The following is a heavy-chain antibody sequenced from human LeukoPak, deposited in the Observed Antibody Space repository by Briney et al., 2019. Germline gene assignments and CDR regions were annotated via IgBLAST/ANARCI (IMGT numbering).Heavy chain of an antibody. CDR3: ARGRVSSSTRYSTYYYYFYMDL. CDR2: IYYSGST. J-gene: IGHJ6*03. D-gene: IGHD6-13*01. CDR1: GGSISSYY. V-gene: IGHV4-59*01. Sequence: SETLSLTCTVSGGSISSYYWSWIRQPPGKGLEWIGYIYYSGSTNFNPSLNGRVSISRDTTKNLFSLRLRSVTAADTAVYFCARGRVSSSTRYSTYYYYFYMDLWGKGTTVTVSS.